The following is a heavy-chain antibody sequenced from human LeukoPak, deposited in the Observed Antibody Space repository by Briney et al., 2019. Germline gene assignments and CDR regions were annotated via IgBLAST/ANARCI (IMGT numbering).Heavy chain of an antibody. CDR3: ARDPYCSGGSCYPPPDY. CDR2: ISSSSSYI. V-gene: IGHV3-21*01. J-gene: IGHJ4*02. CDR1: GFTFSSYS. D-gene: IGHD2-15*01. Sequence: PGGSLRLSCAASGFTFSSYSMNWVRQAPGKGLEWVSSISSSSSYIYYADSVMGRFTISRDNAKNSLYLQMNSLRAEDTAVYYCARDPYCSGGSCYPPPDYWGQGTLVTVSS.